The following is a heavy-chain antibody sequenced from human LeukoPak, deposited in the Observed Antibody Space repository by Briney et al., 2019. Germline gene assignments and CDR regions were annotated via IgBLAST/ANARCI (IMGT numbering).Heavy chain of an antibody. D-gene: IGHD3-10*01. V-gene: IGHV1-46*01. Sequence: ASVTVSCKASGYTFTSYYMHWVRQAPGQGLEWMGIINPSGGSTSYAQKFQGRVTMTRDMSTSTVYMELSSLRSEDTAVYYCARDHRIGNWFDPWGQGTLVTVSS. CDR3: ARDHRIGNWFDP. CDR2: INPSGGST. J-gene: IGHJ5*02. CDR1: GYTFTSYY.